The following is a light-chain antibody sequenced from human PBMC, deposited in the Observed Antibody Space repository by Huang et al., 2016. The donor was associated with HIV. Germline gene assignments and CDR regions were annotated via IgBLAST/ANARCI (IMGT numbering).Light chain of an antibody. V-gene: IGKV3-15*01. CDR2: GAS. CDR3: QQYNNWPRT. CDR1: QSVSSN. Sequence: EIVMTQSPATLSVSPGERATLSCRASQSVSSNLAWYQLKPGQAPRLLIYGASPRATGIPARFSGSGSGTEFSLTISSLQSEDFAVYYCQQYNNWPRTFGQGTKVEIK. J-gene: IGKJ1*01.